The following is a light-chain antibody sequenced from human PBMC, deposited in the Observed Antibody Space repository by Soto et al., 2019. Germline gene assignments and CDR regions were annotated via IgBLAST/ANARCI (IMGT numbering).Light chain of an antibody. V-gene: IGKV3-20*01. CDR1: QSVSSSY. Sequence: TQSPCTLSGSAGDRVTISCRASQSVSSSYLAWYQQKPGQAPRLLIYGASSRVFDIPDRFSGSGSGTDFTLTISRLEPEDFAVYYCQQYGNSPITFGQGTRLEIK. CDR3: QQYGNSPIT. CDR2: GAS. J-gene: IGKJ5*01.